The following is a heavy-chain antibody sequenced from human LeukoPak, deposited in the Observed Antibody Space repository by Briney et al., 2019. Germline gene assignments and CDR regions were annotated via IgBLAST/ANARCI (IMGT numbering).Heavy chain of an antibody. J-gene: IGHJ4*02. CDR2: MNPNSGNT. CDR3: ARGRVTYYYDSSGYSD. V-gene: IGHV1-8*03. CDR1: GYTFTSYD. D-gene: IGHD3-22*01. Sequence: GASVKVSCKASGYTFTSYDINWVRQATGQGLEWMGWMNPNSGNTGYAQKFQGRVTITRNTSISTAYMELSSLRSEDTAVYYCARGRVTYYYDSSGYSDWGQGTLVTVSS.